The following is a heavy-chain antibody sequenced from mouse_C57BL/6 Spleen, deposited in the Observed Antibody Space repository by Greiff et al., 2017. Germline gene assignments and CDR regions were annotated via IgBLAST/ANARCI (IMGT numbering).Heavy chain of an antibody. J-gene: IGHJ2*01. CDR3: GRTWIITTVVNLDY. D-gene: IGHD1-1*01. CDR2: IYPRSGNT. Sequence: QVHVKQSGAELARPGASVKLSCKASGYTFTSYGISWVKQRTGQGLEWIGEIYPRSGNTYYNEKFKGKATLTADKSSSTTYMVLRSLTSEDSAVDFCGRTWIITTVVNLDYWGQGTTLTVSS. V-gene: IGHV1-81*01. CDR1: GYTFTSYG.